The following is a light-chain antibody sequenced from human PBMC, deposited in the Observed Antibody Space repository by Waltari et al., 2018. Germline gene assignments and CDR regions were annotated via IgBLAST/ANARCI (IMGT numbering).Light chain of an antibody. CDR2: SSS. Sequence: DIQMIQSPSSLSSSVGDRVTITCRASQDIGNDLGWYQHKPGKAPQRLISSSSTLQSGVPSRFSGSRSGTEFTLTITSLQPEDFATYYCLQYNSYPQTFGQGTKVEFK. CDR1: QDIGND. CDR3: LQYNSYPQT. V-gene: IGKV1-17*01. J-gene: IGKJ1*01.